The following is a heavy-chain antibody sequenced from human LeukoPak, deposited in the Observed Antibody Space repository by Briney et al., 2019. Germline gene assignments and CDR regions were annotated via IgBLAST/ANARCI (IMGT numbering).Heavy chain of an antibody. CDR3: AREDSSGSGAFDI. CDR2: IYTSGST. CDR1: GGSTSSGSYY. Sequence: PSQTLSLTCTVSGGSTSSGSYYWSWIRQPAGKGLEWIGRIYTSGSTNYNPSLKSRVTISVDRSKNQFSLKLSSVTAADTAVYYCAREDSSGSGAFDIWGQGTMVTVSS. D-gene: IGHD6-19*01. J-gene: IGHJ3*02. V-gene: IGHV4-61*02.